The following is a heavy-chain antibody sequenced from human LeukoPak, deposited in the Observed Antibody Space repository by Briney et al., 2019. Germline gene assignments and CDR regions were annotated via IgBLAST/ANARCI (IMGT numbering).Heavy chain of an antibody. Sequence: GGSLRLSCAASGFTFSSYSMNWVRQAPGKGLEWVSSISSSSSYIYYADSVKGRFTISRDNAKNSLYLQMNSLRAEDTAVYYCARWGTAKPGIDYWGQGTLVTVSS. V-gene: IGHV3-21*01. CDR3: ARWGTAKPGIDY. CDR1: GFTFSSYS. CDR2: ISSSSSYI. J-gene: IGHJ4*02. D-gene: IGHD3-16*01.